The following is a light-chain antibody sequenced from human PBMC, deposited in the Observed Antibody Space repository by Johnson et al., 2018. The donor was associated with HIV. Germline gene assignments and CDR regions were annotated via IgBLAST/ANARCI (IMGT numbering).Light chain of an antibody. J-gene: IGLJ1*01. Sequence: QAVLTQPPSVSAAPGQKVTISCSGSSSNIGNNYVSWYQQLPGRAPKLLIYDNNKRPSGIPDRFSGSESGTSATLGITGLQTGDEADYYCGTWDSSLSAVYVFGTGTKVTVL. CDR2: DNN. CDR3: GTWDSSLSAVYV. CDR1: SSNIGNNY. V-gene: IGLV1-51*01.